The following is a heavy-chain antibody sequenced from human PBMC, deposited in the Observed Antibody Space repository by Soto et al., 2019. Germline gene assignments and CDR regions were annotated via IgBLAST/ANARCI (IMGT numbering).Heavy chain of an antibody. D-gene: IGHD3-10*01. V-gene: IGHV4-4*07. CDR3: ARDLKFGQADY. Sequence: PSETLSLTCTVSGGSISSYYWTWIRQPSGKGLEWIGRIYTSGSTNYNPSLKSRVTLSVDTSKSQFSLKPISVTAADTAVYYCARDLKFGQADYWGQGSQVTVSS. CDR2: IYTSGST. CDR1: GGSISSYY. J-gene: IGHJ4*02.